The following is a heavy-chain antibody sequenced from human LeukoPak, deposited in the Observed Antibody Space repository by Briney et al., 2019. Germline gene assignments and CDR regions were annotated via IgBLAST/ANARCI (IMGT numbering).Heavy chain of an antibody. Sequence: PSETLSLTCTVSGGSILDSTYYWAWIRQPPGKGLEWIATIFYTGNTHYNPSLKSRVPMSVDTVKNQFSLNLNSVTAADTAVYYCARQSSGYYYGWFDPWGQGTLVTVSS. V-gene: IGHV4-39*01. CDR3: ARQSSGYYYGWFDP. J-gene: IGHJ5*02. D-gene: IGHD3-22*01. CDR1: GGSILDSTYY. CDR2: IFYTGNT.